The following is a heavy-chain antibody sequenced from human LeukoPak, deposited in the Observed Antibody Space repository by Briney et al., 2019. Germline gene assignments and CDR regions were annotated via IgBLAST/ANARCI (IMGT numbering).Heavy chain of an antibody. CDR1: GFAFSDYY. J-gene: IGHJ4*02. V-gene: IGHV3-11*04. CDR3: AKGGLRRVFDY. Sequence: KPGGSLRLSCAASGFAFSDYYMSWIRQAPGQGLEWISYISSSGSTIYYVDSVKGRFTISRDNAKNSLYLQMNSLRAEDTAVYYCAKGGLRRVFDYWGQGTLVTVSS. CDR2: ISSSGSTI.